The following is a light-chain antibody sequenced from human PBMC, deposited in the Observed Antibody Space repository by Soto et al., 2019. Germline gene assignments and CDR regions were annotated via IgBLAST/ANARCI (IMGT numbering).Light chain of an antibody. J-gene: IGKJ4*01. Sequence: DIQMTQSPSTLSASVGDRVTITCRASQSISDWLAWYQLIPGKAPKLLIYKASTLESGVPSRFSGSGSGTEFTLTISSLQPDDFATYYCQQYNGYPLTFGGGTKVEIK. CDR3: QQYNGYPLT. V-gene: IGKV1-5*03. CDR2: KAS. CDR1: QSISDW.